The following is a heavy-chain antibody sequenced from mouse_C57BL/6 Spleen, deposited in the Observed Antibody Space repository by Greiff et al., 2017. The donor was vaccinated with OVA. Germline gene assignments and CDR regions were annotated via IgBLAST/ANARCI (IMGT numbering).Heavy chain of an antibody. Sequence: QVQLQQPGAELVKPGASVKLSCKASGYTFTSYWMHWVKQRPGRGLEWIGRIDPNSGGTKYNEKFKSKATLTVDKPSSTAYMQLSSLTSEDSAVYYCAREKLTTVVAHYYAMDYWGQGTSVTVSS. V-gene: IGHV1-72*01. CDR1: GYTFTSYW. CDR2: IDPNSGGT. J-gene: IGHJ4*01. CDR3: AREKLTTVVAHYYAMDY. D-gene: IGHD1-1*01.